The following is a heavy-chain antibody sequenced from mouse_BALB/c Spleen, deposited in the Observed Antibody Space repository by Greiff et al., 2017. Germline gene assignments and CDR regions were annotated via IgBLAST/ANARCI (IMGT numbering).Heavy chain of an antibody. CDR3: ARGDWDTPWFAY. CDR1: GFNIKDTY. Sequence: VQLKESGAELVKPGASVKLSCTASGFNIKDTYMHWVKQRPEQGLEWIGRIDPANGNTKYDPKFQGKATITADTSSNTAYLQLSSLTSEDTAVYYCARGDWDTPWFAYWGQGTLVTVSA. V-gene: IGHV14-3*02. CDR2: IDPANGNT. D-gene: IGHD4-1*01. J-gene: IGHJ3*01.